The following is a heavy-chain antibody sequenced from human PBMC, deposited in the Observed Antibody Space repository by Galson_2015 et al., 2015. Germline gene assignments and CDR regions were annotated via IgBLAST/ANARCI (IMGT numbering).Heavy chain of an antibody. CDR3: ASGNTGLRFLEWFPDAFDI. Sequence: SLRLSCAASGFTFSSYAMHWVRQAPGKGLEWVAVISYDGSNKYYADSVKGRFTISGDNSKNTLYLQMNSLRAEDTAVYYCASGNTGLRFLEWFPDAFDIWGQGTMVTVSS. CDR1: GFTFSSYA. V-gene: IGHV3-30-3*01. J-gene: IGHJ3*02. CDR2: ISYDGSNK. D-gene: IGHD3-3*01.